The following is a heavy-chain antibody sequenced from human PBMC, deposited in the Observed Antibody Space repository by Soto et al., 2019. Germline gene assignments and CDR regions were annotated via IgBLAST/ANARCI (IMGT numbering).Heavy chain of an antibody. Sequence: GGSLRLSCAASGFTFSTYWMSWVRQAPGKGLEWVATIKDDGSEKFYVDSMKGRFTISRDNPKNSLYLQMNSLRADDTAVYYCATSIYADTKWGPGTLVTVSS. CDR1: GFTFSTYW. V-gene: IGHV3-7*01. CDR2: IKDDGSEK. J-gene: IGHJ4*02. D-gene: IGHD2-2*01. CDR3: ATSIYADTK.